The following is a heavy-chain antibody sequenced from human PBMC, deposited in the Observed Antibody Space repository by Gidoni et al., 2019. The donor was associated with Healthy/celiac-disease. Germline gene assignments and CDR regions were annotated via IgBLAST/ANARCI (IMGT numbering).Heavy chain of an antibody. D-gene: IGHD6-6*01. CDR3: ARRAEYSSSIYYYYYGMDV. J-gene: IGHJ6*02. CDR2: INAGNGNT. V-gene: IGHV1-3*01. CDR1: GYTFTSSA. Sequence: QVQLVQSGAEVKTPGASVKVACKASGYTFTSSALHWVRQAPGQRPEWMGWINAGNGNTKYSQKFQGRVTITSDTSASTAYMGLGSLRSEDTAVYYCARRAEYSSSIYYYYYGMDVWGQGTTVTVSS.